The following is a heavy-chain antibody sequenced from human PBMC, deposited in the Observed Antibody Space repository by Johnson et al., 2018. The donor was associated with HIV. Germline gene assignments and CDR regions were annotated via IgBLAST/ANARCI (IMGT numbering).Heavy chain of an antibody. CDR1: GFTFSNAW. J-gene: IGHJ3*02. CDR3: ARGKGAAVGLDAFDI. D-gene: IGHD6-13*01. CDR2: IKGKSEGGST. Sequence: VQLVESGGGLVKPGGSLRLSCAASGFTFSNAWMTWVRQAPGKGLEWIGRIKGKSEGGSTDYADSVKGRFTVSRDNAKNSLYLQMNSLRVEDTAFYYCARGKGAAVGLDAFDIWGQGTMVIVSS. V-gene: IGHV3-15*05.